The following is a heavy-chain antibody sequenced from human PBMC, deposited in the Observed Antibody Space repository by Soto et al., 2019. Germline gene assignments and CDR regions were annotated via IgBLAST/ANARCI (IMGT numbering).Heavy chain of an antibody. CDR1: GGTFSSYA. J-gene: IGHJ4*02. Sequence: GASVKVSCKASGGTFSSYAISWVRQAPGQGLEWMGGIIPIFGTANYAQKFQGRVTITADESTSTAYMELSSLRSEDTAVYYCAGNFGELLWSNYWGQGTLVTVSS. D-gene: IGHD3-10*01. CDR3: AGNFGELLWSNY. V-gene: IGHV1-69*01. CDR2: IIPIFGTA.